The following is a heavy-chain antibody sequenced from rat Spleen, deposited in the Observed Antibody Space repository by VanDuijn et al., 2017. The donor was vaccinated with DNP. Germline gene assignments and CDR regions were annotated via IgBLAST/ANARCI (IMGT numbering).Heavy chain of an antibody. CDR2: IIYDGSRT. V-gene: IGHV5S10*01. D-gene: IGHD1-12*03. J-gene: IGHJ4*01. Sequence: EVQLVESGGGLVQPGRSMKLSCAASGFTFSNYYMAWVRQAPTKGLEWVATIIYDGSRTYYRDSVKGRFTVSRDDSTSTLYLQMDSLRSEDTASYYCTTWGWLLGMDAWGQGTSVTVSS. CDR1: GFTFSNYY. CDR3: TTWGWLLGMDA.